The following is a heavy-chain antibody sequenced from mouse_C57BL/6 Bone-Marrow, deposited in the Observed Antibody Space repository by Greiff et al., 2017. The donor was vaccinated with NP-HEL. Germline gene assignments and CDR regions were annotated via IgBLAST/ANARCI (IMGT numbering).Heavy chain of an antibody. CDR1: GFNIKDDY. CDR3: TTWDYDVPYWYFDV. Sequence: VQLKESGAELVRPGASVKLSCTASGFNIKDDYMHWVKQRPEQGLEWIGWIDPENGDTEYASKFQGKATITADTSSNTAYLQLSSLTSEYTAVYYCTTWDYDVPYWYFDVWGTGTTVTVSS. V-gene: IGHV14-4*01. D-gene: IGHD2-4*01. CDR2: IDPENGDT. J-gene: IGHJ1*03.